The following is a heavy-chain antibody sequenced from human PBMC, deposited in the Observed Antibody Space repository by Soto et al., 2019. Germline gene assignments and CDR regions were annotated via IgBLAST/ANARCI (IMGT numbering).Heavy chain of an antibody. CDR2: IYHSGST. V-gene: IGHV4-30-2*01. Sequence: QLQLQESGSGLVKPSQTLSLTCAVSGGSISSGGYSWSWIRQPPGKGLEWIGYIYHSGSTYYNPSLKSRVTISVDRSKNQFSLKLSSVTAADTAVYYCARGGVAGPRYYFDYWGQGTLVTVSS. CDR3: ARGGVAGPRYYFDY. D-gene: IGHD6-19*01. J-gene: IGHJ4*02. CDR1: GGSISSGGYS.